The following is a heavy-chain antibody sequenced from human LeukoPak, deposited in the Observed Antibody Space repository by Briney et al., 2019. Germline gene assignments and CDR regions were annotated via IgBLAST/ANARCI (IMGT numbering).Heavy chain of an antibody. D-gene: IGHD3-22*01. J-gene: IGHJ6*03. CDR2: IYYSGRT. CDR3: ARASVYYYDSGIRSWYYYMDV. Sequence: SETLSLTCTVSGGSISSSSYYWGWIRQPPGKGLEWIGSIYYSGRTYYNPSLKSRVTISVDTSKNQFSLKLSSVTAADTAVYYCARASVYYYDSGIRSWYYYMDVWGKGTTVTVSS. CDR1: GGSISSSSYY. V-gene: IGHV4-39*01.